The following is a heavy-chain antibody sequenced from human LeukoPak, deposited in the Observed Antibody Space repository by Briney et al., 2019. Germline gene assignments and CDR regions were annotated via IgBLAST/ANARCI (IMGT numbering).Heavy chain of an antibody. Sequence: GGSLRLSCAASGFTFSSYSMNWVRQAPGKGLEWVSSISSSSSYIYYADSVKGRFTISRDNAKNSLYLQMNSLRAEDTAVYYCASLSRGYSYGQTDYWGQGTLVTVSS. V-gene: IGHV3-21*01. D-gene: IGHD5-18*01. CDR2: ISSSSSYI. J-gene: IGHJ4*02. CDR1: GFTFSSYS. CDR3: ASLSRGYSYGQTDY.